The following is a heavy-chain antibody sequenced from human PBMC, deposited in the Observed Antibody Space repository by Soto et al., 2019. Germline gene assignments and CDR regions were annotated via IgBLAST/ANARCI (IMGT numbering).Heavy chain of an antibody. CDR1: GGSFSGYY. Sequence: QVQLQQWGAGLLKPSETLSLTCAVYGGSFSGYYWTWIRQPPGTGLEWIGEINHSGSTNYNPSLKSRVNISVDTSKNQSSMKLTSVTASDTAVYSGARDKITGLFDYWGHGTLVTVSS. CDR2: INHSGST. D-gene: IGHD2-8*02. V-gene: IGHV4-34*01. CDR3: ARDKITGLFDY. J-gene: IGHJ4*01.